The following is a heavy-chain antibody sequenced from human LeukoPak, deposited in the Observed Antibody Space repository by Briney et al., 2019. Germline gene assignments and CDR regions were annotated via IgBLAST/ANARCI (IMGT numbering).Heavy chain of an antibody. D-gene: IGHD3-10*01. CDR1: GGSFGDYH. V-gene: IGHV4-34*01. CDR3: GTLQLIRGLNVFDY. J-gene: IGHJ4*02. Sequence: SETLSLTCALYGGSFGDYHWSWIRQPPGKGLEWIGEINRSGVTTYNPSLKSRVTLTVDTSKRQFSLKLASVTAADTAMYFCGTLQLIRGLNVFDYWGQGALVTVSS. CDR2: INRSGVT.